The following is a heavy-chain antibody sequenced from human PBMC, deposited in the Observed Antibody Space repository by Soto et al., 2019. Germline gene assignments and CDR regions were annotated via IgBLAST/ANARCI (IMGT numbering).Heavy chain of an antibody. Sequence: QVQLVQSGAEVKKPGSSVKVSCKASGGTFGSYAFSWVRQAPGQGLEWMGGIIPVSGAAHYAQKFQGRVKITEDESTSTAYMELSSLSSQDTAVYYCATALGCRSTSCTLDYWGQGTLVIVSS. J-gene: IGHJ4*02. CDR2: IIPVSGAA. D-gene: IGHD2-2*01. CDR3: ATALGCRSTSCTLDY. V-gene: IGHV1-69*01. CDR1: GGTFGSYA.